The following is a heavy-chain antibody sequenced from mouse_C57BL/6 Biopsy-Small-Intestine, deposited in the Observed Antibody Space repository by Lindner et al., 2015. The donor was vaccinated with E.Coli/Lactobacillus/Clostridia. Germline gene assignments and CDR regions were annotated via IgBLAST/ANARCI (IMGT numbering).Heavy chain of an antibody. CDR1: GFSFNTYA. CDR2: IRSKSNNYAT. CDR3: VRTVSFDV. J-gene: IGHJ1*03. V-gene: IGHV10-1*01. Sequence: VQLQESGGGLVQPKGSLKLSCAASGFSFNTYAMNWVRQAPGKGLEWVARIRSKSNNYATYYADSVKDRFIISRDDSESMLYLQMNNLKAEDIAMYYCVRTVSFDVWGTGTTVTVSS.